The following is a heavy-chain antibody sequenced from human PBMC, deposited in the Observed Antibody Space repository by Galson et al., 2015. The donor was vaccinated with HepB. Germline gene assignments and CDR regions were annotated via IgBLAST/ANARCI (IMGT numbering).Heavy chain of an antibody. D-gene: IGHD2-2*01. CDR3: AKGYCSVTTCYYDY. CDR1: GVTFNDYA. J-gene: IGHJ4*02. V-gene: IGHV3-23*01. Sequence: SLRLSCAVSGVTFNDYAMNWVRQAPGKGLDWVADISASGGSRDYVDSVKGRFTVSRDNSKNTVYLQMNSLRVEDTATYYCAKGYCSVTTCYYDYWGQGTQVPVSS. CDR2: ISASGGSR.